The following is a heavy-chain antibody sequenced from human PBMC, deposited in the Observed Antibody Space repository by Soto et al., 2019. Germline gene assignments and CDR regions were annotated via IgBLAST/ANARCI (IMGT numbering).Heavy chain of an antibody. CDR1: GFTFSSYA. CDR2: ISGSGGST. Sequence: HPGGSLRLSCAASGFTFSSYAMSWVRQAPGKGLEWVAAISGSGGSTYYAYSVKGRLTISRENSKNTLYLQMNSLRAEDTAVYYCPKDRSPGYGGPKGIFDYWGQGTLVTVSS. D-gene: IGHD4-17*01. J-gene: IGHJ4*02. CDR3: PKDRSPGYGGPKGIFDY. V-gene: IGHV3-23*01.